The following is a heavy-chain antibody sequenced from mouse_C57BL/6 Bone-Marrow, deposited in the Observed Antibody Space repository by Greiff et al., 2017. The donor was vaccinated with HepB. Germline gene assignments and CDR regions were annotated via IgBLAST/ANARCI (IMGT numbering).Heavy chain of an antibody. CDR3: ENSNWYFDV. D-gene: IGHD2-5*01. Sequence: VQLQQSGPELVKPGASVKISCKASGYAFSSSWMNWVKQRPGKGLEWIGRIYPGDGDTNYNGKFKGKATLTADKYSSTAYMQLSSLTSEDSAVYFCENSNWYFDVWGTGTTVTVSS. J-gene: IGHJ1*03. CDR1: GYAFSSSW. V-gene: IGHV1-82*01. CDR2: IYPGDGDT.